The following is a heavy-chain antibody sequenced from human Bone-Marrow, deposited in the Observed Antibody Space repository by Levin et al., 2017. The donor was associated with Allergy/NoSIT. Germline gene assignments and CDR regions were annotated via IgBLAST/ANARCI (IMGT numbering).Heavy chain of an antibody. D-gene: IGHD5-12*01. CDR3: ASSKSGTYSLKMDF. CDR2: IFSGERT. V-gene: IGHV4-39*01. CDR1: GDSIDSRDYY. Sequence: GSLRLSCSVSGDSIDSRDYYWGWIRQSPGKGLEWIASIFSGERTFYTPSLKSRVTVSVDTSKNQFSLTLRSVTAADTSIYYCASSKSGTYSLKMDFWGQGSLVTVSS. J-gene: IGHJ4*02.